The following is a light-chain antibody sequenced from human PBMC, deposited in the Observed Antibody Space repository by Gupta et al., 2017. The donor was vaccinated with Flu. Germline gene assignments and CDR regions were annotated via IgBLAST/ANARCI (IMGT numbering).Light chain of an antibody. J-gene: IGLJ2*01. CDR1: NSDIGGYNL. V-gene: IGLV2-14*01. CDR3: SSYTSRSTLGI. Sequence: QSALTQPASVSGSPGQSITISCTGTNSDIGGYNLVSWYQQHPDEAPKLLIYEVTNRPSGVSNRFSGSKSGNTASLTISGLQAEDEADYFCSSYTSRSTLGIFGGGTKLTVL. CDR2: EVT.